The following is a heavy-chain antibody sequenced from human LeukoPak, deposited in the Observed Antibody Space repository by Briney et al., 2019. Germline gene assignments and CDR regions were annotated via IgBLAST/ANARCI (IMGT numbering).Heavy chain of an antibody. D-gene: IGHD3-10*01. V-gene: IGHV1-18*01. CDR2: ISAYNGNT. J-gene: IGHJ4*02. CDR3: ARGAMVRDYFDY. CDR1: VYTFTSYG. Sequence: GASVNVSCKSSVYTFTSYGISWVRQAPGQGLEWMGWISAYNGNTNYAQKLQGRVTMTTDTSTSTAYMELRSLRSDDTAVYYCARGAMVRDYFDYWGQGTLVTVSS.